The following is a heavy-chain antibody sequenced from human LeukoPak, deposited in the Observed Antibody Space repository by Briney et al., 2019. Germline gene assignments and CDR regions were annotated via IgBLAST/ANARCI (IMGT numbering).Heavy chain of an antibody. V-gene: IGHV4-34*01. CDR3: ARRGVTTDY. Sequence: SETLSLTCAVYGGSFSGYYWSWTRQPPGKGLEWIGEINHSGSTNYNPSLKSRVTISVDTSKNQFSLKLSSVTAADTAVYYCARRGVTTDYWGQGTLVTVSS. J-gene: IGHJ4*02. CDR2: INHSGST. CDR1: GGSFSGYY. D-gene: IGHD4-17*01.